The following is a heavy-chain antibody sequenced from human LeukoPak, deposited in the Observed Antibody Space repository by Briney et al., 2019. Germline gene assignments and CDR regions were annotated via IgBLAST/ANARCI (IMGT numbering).Heavy chain of an antibody. CDR1: GFTFSSYS. CDR2: ISSSSSYI. V-gene: IGHV3-21*01. D-gene: IGHD6-13*01. Sequence: GGSLRLSCAASGFTFSSYSMNWVRQAPGKGLEWVSSISSSSSYIYYADSVKGRFTISRDNAKNSLYLQMNSLRAEDTAVYYCARGGRAAAGTGGDYWGQGTLVTVSS. CDR3: ARGGRAAAGTGGDY. J-gene: IGHJ4*02.